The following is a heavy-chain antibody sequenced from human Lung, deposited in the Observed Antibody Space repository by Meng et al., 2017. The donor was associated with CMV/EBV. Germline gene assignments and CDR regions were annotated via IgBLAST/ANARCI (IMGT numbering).Heavy chain of an antibody. D-gene: IGHD1-26*01. CDR2: IDWDDDK. CDR3: ARTVGRELHFDY. CDR1: GFSLSTSGMC. Sequence: SGPTLVXPTQTLTLTCTFPGFSLSTSGMCVSWVRQPPGKALEWLALIDWDDDKYYSTSLKTRLTISKDTSKNHVVLTMTNMVPVDTTTYYCARTVGRELHFDYWGQGTLVTVSS. J-gene: IGHJ4*02. V-gene: IGHV2-70*20.